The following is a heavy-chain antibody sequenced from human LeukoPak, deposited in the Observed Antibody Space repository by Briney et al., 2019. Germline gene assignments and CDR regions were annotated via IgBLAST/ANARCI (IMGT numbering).Heavy chain of an antibody. J-gene: IGHJ3*02. CDR2: VYHSGST. CDR1: GYSINSGYY. CDR3: ARGCSSTSCYGFGAFDI. Sequence: PSETLSLTCAVSGYSINSGYYWGWIRQPPGKGLEWIGNVYHSGSTYYNPSLKSRVTISVDTSKNQFSLKLSSVTAADTAVYYCARGCSSTSCYGFGAFDIWGQGTMVTVSS. D-gene: IGHD2-2*01. V-gene: IGHV4-38-2*01.